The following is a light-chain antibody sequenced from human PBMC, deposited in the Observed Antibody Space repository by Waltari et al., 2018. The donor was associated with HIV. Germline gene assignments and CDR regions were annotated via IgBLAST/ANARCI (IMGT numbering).Light chain of an antibody. Sequence: EIVMTQSPVSLPVTPGEAASISCRSSQSLLHRNGYNSLDWYVQKPGQSPQLLIYLTSTRASGVPERFSGRGAGTDFTLEISRVEAEDVGLYYCMQALQTPSTFGQGTRLEIK. J-gene: IGKJ5*01. CDR3: MQALQTPST. CDR1: QSLLHRNGYNS. CDR2: LTS. V-gene: IGKV2-28*01.